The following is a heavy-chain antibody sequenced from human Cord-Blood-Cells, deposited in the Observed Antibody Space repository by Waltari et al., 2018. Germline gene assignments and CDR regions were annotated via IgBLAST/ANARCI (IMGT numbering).Heavy chain of an antibody. V-gene: IGHV5-51*01. CDR1: GYSFTSYW. CDR2: IYPGDSDT. CDR3: ARWMEYSYGDAFDI. J-gene: IGHJ3*02. Sequence: EVQLVQSGAEVKQPGESLKISCTGSGYSFTSYWIGWVGPMPGKGLAWMGIIYPGDSDTRYSPSFQGQVTISADKSISTAYLQWSSLKASDTAMYYCARWMEYSYGDAFDIWGQGTMVTVSS. D-gene: IGHD5-18*01.